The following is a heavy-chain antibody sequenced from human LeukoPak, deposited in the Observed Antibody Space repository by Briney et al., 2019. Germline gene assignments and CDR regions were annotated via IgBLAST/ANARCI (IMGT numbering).Heavy chain of an antibody. CDR1: GYSISSGYY. CDR2: IYHSGST. J-gene: IGHJ4*02. CDR3: ARALAYSSSSFDY. V-gene: IGHV4-38-2*01. D-gene: IGHD6-13*01. Sequence: SETLSLTCAVSGYSISSGYYWGWIRQPPGKGLEWIGSIYHSGSTYYNPSLKSRVTTSVDTSKNQFSLKLSSVTAADTAVYYCARALAYSSSSFDYWGQGTLVTVSS.